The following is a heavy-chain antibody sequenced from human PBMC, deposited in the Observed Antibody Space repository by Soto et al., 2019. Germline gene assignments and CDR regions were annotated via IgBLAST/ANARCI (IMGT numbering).Heavy chain of an antibody. J-gene: IGHJ4*02. CDR3: AKVPLERLNDWYYFDY. V-gene: IGHV3-23*01. Sequence: PWGSLRLSCAVSGFTFDNYVISFFGHAPWKWLEWVSAISGSGGSTDYADSVKGRFTISRDNFKNTLFLQMNSLRADDTAVYYCAKVPLERLNDWYYFDYWGRGTLVTVSS. D-gene: IGHD1-1*01. CDR1: GFTFDNYV. CDR2: ISGSGGST.